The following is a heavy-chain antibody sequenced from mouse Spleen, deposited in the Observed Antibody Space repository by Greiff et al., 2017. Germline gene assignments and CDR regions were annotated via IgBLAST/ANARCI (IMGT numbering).Heavy chain of an antibody. J-gene: IGHJ2*01. D-gene: IGHD2-10*02. Sequence: EVQRVESEGGLVQPGSSMKLSCTASGFTFSDYYMAWVRQVPEKGLEWVANINYDGSSTYYLDSLKSRFIISRDNAKNILYLQMSSLKSEDTATYYCARDRSYGNYFDYWGQGTTLTVSS. V-gene: IGHV5-16*01. CDR3: ARDRSYGNYFDY. CDR2: INYDGSST. CDR1: GFTFSDYY.